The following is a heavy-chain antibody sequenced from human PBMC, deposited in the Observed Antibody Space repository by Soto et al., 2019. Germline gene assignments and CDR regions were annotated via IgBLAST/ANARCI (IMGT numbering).Heavy chain of an antibody. Sequence: ETLSLTCTVSGASISGFYWSWIRKSAGKGLEWIGRIYATGTTDYNPSLKSRVMMSVDTSKKQFSLKLRSVTAADTAVYYRVRDGTKTLRDWFDPWGQGISVTVSS. D-gene: IGHD1-1*01. CDR3: VRDGTKTLRDWFDP. V-gene: IGHV4-4*07. J-gene: IGHJ5*02. CDR2: IYATGTT. CDR1: GASISGFY.